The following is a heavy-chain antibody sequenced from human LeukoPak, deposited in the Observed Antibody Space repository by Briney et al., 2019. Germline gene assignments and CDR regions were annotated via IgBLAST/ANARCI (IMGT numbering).Heavy chain of an antibody. D-gene: IGHD4-23*01. Sequence: SETLSLTCAVYGGSFSGYYWSWIRQPPGKGLEWIGEINHSGSTNYNPSLKSRVTISVDTSKNQFSLKLSSVTAADTAVYYCARGSDLKDYGGNSYYYYYMDVWGKGTTVTISS. V-gene: IGHV4-34*01. CDR2: INHSGST. J-gene: IGHJ6*03. CDR3: ARGSDLKDYGGNSYYYYYMDV. CDR1: GGSFSGYY.